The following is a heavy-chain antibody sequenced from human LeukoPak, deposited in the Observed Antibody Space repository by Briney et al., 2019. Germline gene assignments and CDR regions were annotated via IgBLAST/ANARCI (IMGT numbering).Heavy chain of an antibody. Sequence: SETLSLTCTVSGGSISSYYWTWIRQPPGKGLGLEWIGYIYYSGGTNYNPSLKSRVTISIDTSKNQVSLKLSSVTAADTAVYYCARDYISAGYVVTAVDAFDIWGQGTMVTVSS. J-gene: IGHJ3*02. CDR1: GGSISSYY. D-gene: IGHD2-21*02. V-gene: IGHV4-59*12. CDR3: ARDYISAGYVVTAVDAFDI. CDR2: IYYSGGT.